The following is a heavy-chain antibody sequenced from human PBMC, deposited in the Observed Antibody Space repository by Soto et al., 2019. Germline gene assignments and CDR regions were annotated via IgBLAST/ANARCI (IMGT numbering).Heavy chain of an antibody. CDR2: IYGGST. V-gene: IGHV4-39*01. Sequence: PSETLSLTCSVSGASISSSAYYWGWIRQPPGQGLEWIGSIYGGSTYYNPSLKSRVTISVDTSKNQFSLRLSSVTAADTAVFYCARGSPTGGYHNGNWLDPWGQGTLVTVSS. CDR1: GASISSSAYY. D-gene: IGHD1-26*01. CDR3: ARGSPTGGYHNGNWLDP. J-gene: IGHJ5*02.